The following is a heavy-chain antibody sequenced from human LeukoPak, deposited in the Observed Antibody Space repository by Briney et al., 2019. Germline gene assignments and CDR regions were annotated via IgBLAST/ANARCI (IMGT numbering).Heavy chain of an antibody. Sequence: PGGSLRLSCAASGFTFSSYDMHWVRQAPGKGLEWVAVIWYGGSNKYYADSVKGRFTISRDNSKNTLYLQMNSLRAEDTAVYYCAKGADGYNGLRKNVEYYFDYWGQGTLVTVSS. V-gene: IGHV3-33*06. J-gene: IGHJ4*02. D-gene: IGHD5-24*01. CDR1: GFTFSSYD. CDR2: IWYGGSNK. CDR3: AKGADGYNGLRKNVEYYFDY.